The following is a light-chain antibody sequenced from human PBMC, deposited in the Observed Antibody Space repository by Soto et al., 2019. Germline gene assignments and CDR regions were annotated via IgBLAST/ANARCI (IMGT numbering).Light chain of an antibody. CDR3: QQYNSYRS. CDR2: KAS. CDR1: QSLGIS. V-gene: IGKV1-5*03. J-gene: IGKJ1*01. Sequence: DIQMTQSPSTLSASVGDRVTITCRASQSLGISLAWHQQKPGKAPKLLISKASSLESGVPSSFSGSGSGTEFTLTSSCLQPDDFATYYCQQYNSYRSFGQGTKVEI.